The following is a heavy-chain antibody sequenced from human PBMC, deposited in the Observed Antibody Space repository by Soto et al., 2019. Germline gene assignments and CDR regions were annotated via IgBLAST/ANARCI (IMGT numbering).Heavy chain of an antibody. J-gene: IGHJ6*02. CDR3: MVYFDPHSLDV. CDR1: GFTFSSYA. Sequence: RGSLTLARAASGFTFSSYAMNWVRQAPGRGLEWVSVIAYDAGTKHYAYGVNSRFTISRDNSKSTLYLQMNSLRTENTAVYYCMVYFDPHSLDVWGQWTTVTDS. D-gene: IGHD2-8*01. V-gene: IGHV3-30-3*01. CDR2: IAYDAGTK.